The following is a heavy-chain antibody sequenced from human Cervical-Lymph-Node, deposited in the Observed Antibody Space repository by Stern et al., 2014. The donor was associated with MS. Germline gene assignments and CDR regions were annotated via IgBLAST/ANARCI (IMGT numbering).Heavy chain of an antibody. J-gene: IGHJ6*02. V-gene: IGHV3-30*18. CDR3: AKGPAAMGGWRYYGMDV. CDR2: ISFDASKK. D-gene: IGHD2-2*01. CDR1: GFTVGSYG. Sequence: VQLVESGGGVVQPGRSLRLSCAASGFTVGSYGMHWVRQAPGKGLEWVAVISFDASKKDYADSVKGRLTISRDNIKNTLYLQMSSLRVEDTAVYYCAKGPAAMGGWRYYGMDVWGQGTTVTVSS.